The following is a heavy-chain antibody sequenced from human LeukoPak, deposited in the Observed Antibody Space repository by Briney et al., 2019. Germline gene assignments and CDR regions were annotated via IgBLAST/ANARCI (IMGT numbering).Heavy chain of an antibody. CDR3: AKDRSMVRGSLGY. J-gene: IGHJ4*02. CDR1: GFTFSNYM. Sequence: GGSLRLSCAASGFTFSNYMMHWVRQAPGKGLEWVSAISGSGGSTYYADSVKGRFTISRDNSKNTLYLQMNSLRAEDTAVHYCAKDRSMVRGSLGYWGQGTLVTVSS. CDR2: ISGSGGST. V-gene: IGHV3-23*01. D-gene: IGHD3-10*01.